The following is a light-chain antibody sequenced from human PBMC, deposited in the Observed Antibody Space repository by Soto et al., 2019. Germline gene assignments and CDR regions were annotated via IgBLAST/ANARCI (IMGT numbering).Light chain of an antibody. V-gene: IGKV3-15*01. J-gene: IGKJ2*01. Sequence: EMVMTQSPATLSVSPGERATLSCRASQNLSRNLAWYQQQPGQAPRLLIYGASTRATGIPARFSGSGSGTDFTLTISSLQSEDFAVYYCQQDDKRPHTFGQGTKLEIK. CDR3: QQDDKRPHT. CDR2: GAS. CDR1: QNLSRN.